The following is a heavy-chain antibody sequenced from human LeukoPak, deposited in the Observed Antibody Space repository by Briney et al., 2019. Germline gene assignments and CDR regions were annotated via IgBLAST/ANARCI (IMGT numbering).Heavy chain of an antibody. D-gene: IGHD3-22*01. J-gene: IGHJ1*01. Sequence: GGSLRLSCAASGFTFSSYSMNWVRQAPGKGLEWVAVISYDGSNKYYADSVKGRFTISRDNSKNTLYLQMNSLRAEDTAVYYCAKTGTDYYDSSGYPEYFQHWGQGTLVTVSS. CDR1: GFTFSSYS. CDR3: AKTGTDYYDSSGYPEYFQH. CDR2: ISYDGSNK. V-gene: IGHV3-30*18.